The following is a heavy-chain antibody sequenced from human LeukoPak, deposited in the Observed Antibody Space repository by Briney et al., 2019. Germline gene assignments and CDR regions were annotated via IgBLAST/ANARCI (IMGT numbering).Heavy chain of an antibody. CDR2: INHSGST. D-gene: IGHD6-6*01. Sequence: PSETLSLTCAVYGGSFSGYYWSWIRQPPGKGLEWIGEINHSGSTNYNPSLKSRVTISVDTSKNQFSLKLSSVTAADTAVYYCASVHISGSSPDGWAQGTLVTVSS. CDR1: GGSFSGYY. V-gene: IGHV4-34*01. J-gene: IGHJ4*02. CDR3: ASVHISGSSPDG.